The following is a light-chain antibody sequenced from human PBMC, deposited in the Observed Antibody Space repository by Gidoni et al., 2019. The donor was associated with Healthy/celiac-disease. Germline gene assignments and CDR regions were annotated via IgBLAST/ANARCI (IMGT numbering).Light chain of an antibody. CDR3: QQYYSTPQT. J-gene: IGKJ1*01. CDR1: QSVLSSSNNENS. Sequence: DIVMTQSPDSLTVSLGERATINCKSSQSVLSSSNNENSLAWYQQKPGQPPKLLIYWASARESGVPDRFSGSGSGTDFTLTISSLQAEDVAVYYCQQYYSTPQTFGQGTKV. CDR2: WAS. V-gene: IGKV4-1*01.